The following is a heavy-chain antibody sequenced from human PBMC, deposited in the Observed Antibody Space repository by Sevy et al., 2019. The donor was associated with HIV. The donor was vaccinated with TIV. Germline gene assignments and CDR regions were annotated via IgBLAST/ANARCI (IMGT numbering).Heavy chain of an antibody. CDR2: ISGSGGST. Sequence: GGSLRLSCAASGFTFSSYAMSWVRQAPGKGLEWVSAISGSGGSTYYADSVKGRFTISRDNSKNTLYLQMNGLRAEDTAVYYCARVPAAYYGMDVWGQGTTVTVSS. J-gene: IGHJ6*02. CDR1: GFTFSSYA. D-gene: IGHD2-2*01. V-gene: IGHV3-23*01. CDR3: ARVPAAYYGMDV.